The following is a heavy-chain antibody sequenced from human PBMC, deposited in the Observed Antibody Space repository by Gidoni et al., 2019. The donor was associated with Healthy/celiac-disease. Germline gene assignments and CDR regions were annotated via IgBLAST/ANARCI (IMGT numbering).Heavy chain of an antibody. J-gene: IGHJ6*02. CDR1: GFTFSSYA. V-gene: IGHV3-30-3*01. CDR3: ARDRAPYGMDV. CDR2: ISYDGSNT. Sequence: QVQLVESGGGVVQPGRSLRLSCAASGFTFSSYAMHWVRQAPGKGLEWVAVISYDGSNTYYAASVKGRFTISRDNSKSTLSLQMNSLRAEDTALYYCARDRAPYGMDVWGQGTTVTVSS.